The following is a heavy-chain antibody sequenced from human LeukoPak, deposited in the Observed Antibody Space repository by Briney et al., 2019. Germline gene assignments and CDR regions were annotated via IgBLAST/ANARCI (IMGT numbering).Heavy chain of an antibody. CDR1: GVSFSSSS. V-gene: IGHV3-21*01. CDR2: ISSSSSDI. Sequence: GGSLRLSCAASGVSFSSSSLNWVRQAPGKGLEWVSAISSSSSDIYYAVSVKGRFTISSDNAKNSLYLQMNSLRAEDTAVYYCARDSRTTGTTSGYFDYWGQGTLDTVSS. CDR3: ARDSRTTGTTSGYFDY. J-gene: IGHJ4*02. D-gene: IGHD1-1*01.